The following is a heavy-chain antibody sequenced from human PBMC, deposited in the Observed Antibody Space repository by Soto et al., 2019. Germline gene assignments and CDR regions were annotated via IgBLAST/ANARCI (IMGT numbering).Heavy chain of an antibody. D-gene: IGHD1-7*01. CDR3: ARYGNYNHGLDV. Sequence: EVQLVESEGGLVQPGGSLRLTCAASGFTFSDYDMHWVRQAPGEGLEYVSAISSNAGSTYYGNSVKGRFTISRDNSKSTLYLHMGSLRAEDMGVYYCARYGNYNHGLDVWGQGTTVTVSS. CDR1: GFTFSDYD. V-gene: IGHV3-64*01. J-gene: IGHJ6*02. CDR2: ISSNAGST.